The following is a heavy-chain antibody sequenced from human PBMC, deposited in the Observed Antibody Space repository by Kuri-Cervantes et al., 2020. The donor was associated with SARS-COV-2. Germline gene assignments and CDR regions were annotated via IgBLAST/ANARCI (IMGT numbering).Heavy chain of an antibody. CDR2: IIPIFGTA. CDR3: ARPNSGYEARDAFDI. Sequence: SVKVSCKASGGTFSSYAISWVRQAPGQGLEWMGGIIPIFGTANYAQKFQGRVTITADESTSTAYMELSSLRSEDTAVYYCARPNSGYEARDAFDIWGQGTTVTVSS. V-gene: IGHV1-69*13. CDR1: GGTFSSYA. D-gene: IGHD5-12*01. J-gene: IGHJ3*02.